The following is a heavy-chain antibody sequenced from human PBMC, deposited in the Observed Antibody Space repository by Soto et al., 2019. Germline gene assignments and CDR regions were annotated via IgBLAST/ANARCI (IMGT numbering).Heavy chain of an antibody. CDR2: ISGNDGST. CDR1: GFTFSNYA. Sequence: GGSLRLSCAASGFTFSNYAMSWVRQGPGKGLEWVSAISGNDGSTYYADSVKGRFTISRDNSKNTLYLQMNSLRAEDTAVYYCARGIYCSGGSCYLSHFDYWGQGTLVTVPS. V-gene: IGHV3-23*01. D-gene: IGHD2-15*01. J-gene: IGHJ4*02. CDR3: ARGIYCSGGSCYLSHFDY.